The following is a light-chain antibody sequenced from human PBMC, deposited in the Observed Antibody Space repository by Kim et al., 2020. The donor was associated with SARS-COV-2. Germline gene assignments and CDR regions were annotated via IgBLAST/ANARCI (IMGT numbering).Light chain of an antibody. CDR1: QSVSSYY. V-gene: IGKV3-20*01. CDR2: DAS. CDR3: QQYGSL. J-gene: IGKJ4*01. Sequence: LSLSPGERATLSCRASQSVSSYYLTGYQQKPGQAPRLLIYDASSRATGIPDRFSGSGSGTNFTLTISRLEPEDFAVYYCQQYGSLFGGGTKVDIK.